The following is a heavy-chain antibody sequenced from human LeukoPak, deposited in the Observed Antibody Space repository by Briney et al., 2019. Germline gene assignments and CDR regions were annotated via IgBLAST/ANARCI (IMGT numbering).Heavy chain of an antibody. D-gene: IGHD3-22*01. Sequence: ASVKVSCKASGDTFTSYGISWVRQAPGKGLEWMGGFDPEDGETIYAQKFQGRVTMTEDTSTDTAYMELSSLRSEDTAVYYCATTTTHYYDSSGYPLAFDIWGQGTMVTVSS. J-gene: IGHJ3*02. CDR3: ATTTTHYYDSSGYPLAFDI. V-gene: IGHV1-24*01. CDR2: FDPEDGET. CDR1: GDTFTSYG.